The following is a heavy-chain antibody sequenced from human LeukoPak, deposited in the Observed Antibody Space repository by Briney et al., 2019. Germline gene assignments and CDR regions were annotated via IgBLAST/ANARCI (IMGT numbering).Heavy chain of an antibody. Sequence: GGSLRLSCAASGFTFSSYSMNWVRQAPGKGLEWVSSISSSSSYIYYADSVKGRFTISRDNAENSLYLQMNSLRAEDTAVYYCAREGAIRGPGYYYGMDVWGRGTTVTVSS. CDR3: AREGAIRGPGYYYGMDV. CDR1: GFTFSSYS. D-gene: IGHD1-26*01. CDR2: ISSSSSYI. J-gene: IGHJ6*02. V-gene: IGHV3-21*01.